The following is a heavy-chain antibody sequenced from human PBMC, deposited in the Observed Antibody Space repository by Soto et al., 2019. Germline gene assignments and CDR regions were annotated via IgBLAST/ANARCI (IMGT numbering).Heavy chain of an antibody. CDR3: VSLGERSDIAFAI. V-gene: IGHV3-74*01. CDR1: GFTFRRYW. Sequence: EVQLVESGGGLVQPGGSLRLSCAASGFTFRRYWMHWVRQASGKGLVWVSRINGDGSSTSYADCVKGRFTVSRDNAKNTLYLQMSSLRVEDTAVYYCVSLGERSDIAFAIWGQGTMVTVSS. J-gene: IGHJ3*02. CDR2: INGDGSST.